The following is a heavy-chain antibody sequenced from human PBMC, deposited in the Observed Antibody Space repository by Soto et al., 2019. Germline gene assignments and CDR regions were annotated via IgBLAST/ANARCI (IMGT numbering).Heavy chain of an antibody. CDR1: GGSFSNNY. V-gene: IGHV4-34*01. CDR2: ISPSGTA. Sequence: QVQLQQWGAGLLKPSGTLSLTCAVYGGSFSNNYWTWFRQPPGKGLEWIGEISPSGTATYIPSLKRRGGTSVDTSRKQFFLKVSSVSAADTAVYYCATSLWFGTQPEIWGPGTLVTVSS. D-gene: IGHD3-10*01. CDR3: ATSLWFGTQPEI. J-gene: IGHJ4*02.